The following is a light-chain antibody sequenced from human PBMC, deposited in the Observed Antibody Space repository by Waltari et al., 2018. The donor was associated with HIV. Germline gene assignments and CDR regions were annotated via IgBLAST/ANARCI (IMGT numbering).Light chain of an antibody. CDR1: QSLLHRNGFHY. J-gene: IGKJ4*01. Sequence: DIVITQSPVSLPVTPGEAASISCRSSQSLLHRNGFHYLDWYLQKPGQSPQLLIYLASIRASGVPDRFSGSGSGTDFTLKISRVEAEDVGVYYCMQALQTPTFGGGTKVEI. CDR3: MQALQTPT. V-gene: IGKV2-28*01. CDR2: LAS.